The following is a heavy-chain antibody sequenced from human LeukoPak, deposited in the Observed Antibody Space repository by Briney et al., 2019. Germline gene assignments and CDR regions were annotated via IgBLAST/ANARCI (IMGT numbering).Heavy chain of an antibody. CDR2: INPSGGST. J-gene: IGHJ4*02. V-gene: IGHV1-46*01. CDR1: GYTFTSYY. D-gene: IGHD1-26*01. CDR3: ARMGATKELDY. Sequence: ASVRVSCKASGYTFTSYYMHWVRQAPGQGLEWMGIINPSGGSTSYAQKFQGRVTMTRDTSTSTVYMELSSLRSEDTAVYYCARMGATKELDYWGQGTLVTVSS.